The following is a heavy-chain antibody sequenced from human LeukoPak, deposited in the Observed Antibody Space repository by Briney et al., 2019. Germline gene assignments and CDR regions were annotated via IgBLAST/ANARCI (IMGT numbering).Heavy chain of an antibody. J-gene: IGHJ4*02. CDR1: GFTFSSYA. V-gene: IGHV3-64D*06. D-gene: IGHD3-16*01. Sequence: GGSLRLSCSASGFTFSSYAMHWVRQAPGKGLEYVSATSSNGGSTYYADSVKGRFTISRDNSKNTLYLQMSSLRAEDTAVYYCVKTATFPYYFDYWGQGTLVTVSS. CDR3: VKTATFPYYFDY. CDR2: TSSNGGST.